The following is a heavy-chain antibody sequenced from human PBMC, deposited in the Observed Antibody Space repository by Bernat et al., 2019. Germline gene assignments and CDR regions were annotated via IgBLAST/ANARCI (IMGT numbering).Heavy chain of an antibody. CDR2: ISYEGSLQ. D-gene: IGHD2-15*01. Sequence: QVQLVESGGGVVQPGRSLRLSCAASGFTFTFSSYGMHWVRQAPGKGLEWVAVISYEGSLQYYADSVKGRFTISRDSSDNTLYLQMNSLSADDTALYYCARYTDVVAAFDIWGQGTMVTVSS. CDR1: GFTFTFSSYG. J-gene: IGHJ3*02. V-gene: IGHV3-30*03. CDR3: ARYTDVVAAFDI.